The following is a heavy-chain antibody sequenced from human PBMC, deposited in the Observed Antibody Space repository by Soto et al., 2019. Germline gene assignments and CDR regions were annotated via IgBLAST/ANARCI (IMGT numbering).Heavy chain of an antibody. CDR1: GGTFSSYA. V-gene: IGHV1-69*05. D-gene: IGHD3-22*01. CDR3: AGHSSGVPGYYYGMDV. CDR2: IIPIFDTA. J-gene: IGHJ6*02. Sequence: QVQLVQSGAEVKKPGSSVKVSCKASGGTFSSYAISWVRQAPGQGLEWMGGIIPIFDTADYAQKFQGRVTITPDESTNTASMELRSRGSEDTAVYYCAGHSSGVPGYYYGMDVWGQGTTVTVTS.